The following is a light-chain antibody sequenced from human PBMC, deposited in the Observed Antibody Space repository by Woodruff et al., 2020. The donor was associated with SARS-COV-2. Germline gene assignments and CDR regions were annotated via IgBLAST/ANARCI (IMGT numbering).Light chain of an antibody. CDR3: CSYAGSYTLV. J-gene: IGLJ2*01. Sequence: GKAPKLMIYDDSKRPSGVPDRFSGSKSGNTASLTISGLQAEDEADYYCCSYAGSYTLVFGGGTKLTVL. CDR2: DDS. V-gene: IGLV2-11*01.